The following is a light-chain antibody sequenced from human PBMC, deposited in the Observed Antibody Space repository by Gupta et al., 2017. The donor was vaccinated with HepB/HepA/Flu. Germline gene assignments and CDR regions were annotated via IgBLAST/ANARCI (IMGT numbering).Light chain of an antibody. CDR3: QQHDSWPLT. Sequence: EIVFTQSPATLSLSPGERATLSCRASQSLSTYLAWYQQKPGQAPRLLIYGASNRATGIPARFSGSGSGTDFTLTISSLEPEDFAVYSCQQHDSWPLTFGGGTKVEIK. CDR1: QSLSTY. V-gene: IGKV3-11*01. J-gene: IGKJ4*01. CDR2: GAS.